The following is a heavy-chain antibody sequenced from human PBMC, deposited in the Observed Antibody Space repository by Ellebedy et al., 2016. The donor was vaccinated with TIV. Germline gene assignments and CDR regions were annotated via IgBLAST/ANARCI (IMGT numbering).Heavy chain of an antibody. D-gene: IGHD5-18*01. CDR2: IWYDGSNK. J-gene: IGHJ6*02. CDR1: GFTFSSYG. CDR3: ARTHTAMLEYNYGMDV. V-gene: IGHV3-33*01. Sequence: GGSLRLSCAASGFTFSSYGMHWVRQAPGKGLEWVAVIWYDGSNKYYADSVKGRFTISRDNSKNTLYLQMNSLRAEDTAVYYCARTHTAMLEYNYGMDVWGQGTTVTVSS.